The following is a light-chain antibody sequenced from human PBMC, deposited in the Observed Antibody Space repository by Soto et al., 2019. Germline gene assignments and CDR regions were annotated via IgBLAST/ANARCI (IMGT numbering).Light chain of an antibody. CDR3: QQGYTTPIT. CDR2: ADS. CDR1: QSIRGY. J-gene: IGKJ5*01. Sequence: DIQMTQSPSSLSSSVGDIFTITGRASQSIRGYLNWYQQKPGKAPKPLIYADSSLHSGVPSRFSGSASATEFTLTISSLQPDDFATYYCQQGYTTPITFGQGTRLEI. V-gene: IGKV1-39*01.